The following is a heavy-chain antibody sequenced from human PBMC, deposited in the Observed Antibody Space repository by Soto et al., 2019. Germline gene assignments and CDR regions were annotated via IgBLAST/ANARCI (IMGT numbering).Heavy chain of an antibody. CDR3: AALHGSFVSVFDN. Sequence: QVQLQESGPGLVKPSQTLSLSCTVSGDSISSGDHYWSWIRQPPGKGLEWIAHISYGGYTFYNPPRQIRITMSVDTYNNHAYLKLSTVTAADTAVYYCAALHGSFVSVFDNWGQGTPVTVFS. V-gene: IGHV4-30-4*01. J-gene: IGHJ4*02. D-gene: IGHD3-10*01. CDR1: GDSISSGDHY. CDR2: ISYGGYT.